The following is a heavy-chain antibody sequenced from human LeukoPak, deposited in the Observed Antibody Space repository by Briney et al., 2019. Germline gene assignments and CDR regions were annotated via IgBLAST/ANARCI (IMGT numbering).Heavy chain of an antibody. CDR2: IHTSGST. CDR3: AREGSMTARPFVSIDY. Sequence: SETLSLTCTVSGGSIRTYYWSWIRQPAGKALEWIGRIHTSGSTDYNPSPESRVSMSVDTSKNQFSLKLRSVTAADTAVYYCAREGSMTARPFVSIDYWGQGTLVTVSS. J-gene: IGHJ4*02. D-gene: IGHD6-6*01. V-gene: IGHV4-4*07. CDR1: GGSIRTYY.